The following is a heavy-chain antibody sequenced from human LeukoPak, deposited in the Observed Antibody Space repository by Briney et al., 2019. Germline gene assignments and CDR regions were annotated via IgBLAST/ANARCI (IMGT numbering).Heavy chain of an antibody. CDR3: AREGYSNDYYYYMDV. V-gene: IGHV4-61*01. CDR2: IYYSGST. CDR1: GGSISSGSYY. J-gene: IGHJ6*03. D-gene: IGHD4-11*01. Sequence: SETLSLTCNVSGGSISSGSYYWSWIRQPPGKGLEWIGYIYYSGSTNYNPSLKSRVTISVDTSKNQFSLKLSSVTAADTAVYYCAREGYSNDYYYYMDVWGKGTTVTVSS.